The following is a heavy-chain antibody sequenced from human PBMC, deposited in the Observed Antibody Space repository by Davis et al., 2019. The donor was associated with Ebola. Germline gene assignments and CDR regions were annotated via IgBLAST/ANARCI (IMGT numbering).Heavy chain of an antibody. CDR2: ISAYNGNT. J-gene: IGHJ4*02. V-gene: IGHV1-18*04. CDR1: GYTFTGYY. Sequence: ASVKVSCKASGYTFTGYYMHWVRQAPGQGLEWMGWISAYNGNTNYAQKFQGRVTMTEDTSTDTAYMELSSLRSEDTAVYYCATAGVAWFRELSFDYWGQGTLVTVSS. D-gene: IGHD3-10*01. CDR3: ATAGVAWFRELSFDY.